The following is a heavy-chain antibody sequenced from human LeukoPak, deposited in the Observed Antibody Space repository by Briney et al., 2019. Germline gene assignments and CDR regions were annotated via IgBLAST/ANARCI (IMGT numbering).Heavy chain of an antibody. CDR3: TTDRVSSAGRVY. D-gene: IGHD6-19*01. CDR1: GFTFSNAW. V-gene: IGHV3-15*01. J-gene: IGHJ4*02. Sequence: GGSLRLSCAASGFTFSNAWMSWVRQAPGKGLEWVGRIKSKTDGGTTDYAAPAKGRFTISRDGSKNTLYLQMNSLKTEDTAVYYCTTDRVSSAGRVYWGQGTLVTVSS. CDR2: IKSKTDGGTT.